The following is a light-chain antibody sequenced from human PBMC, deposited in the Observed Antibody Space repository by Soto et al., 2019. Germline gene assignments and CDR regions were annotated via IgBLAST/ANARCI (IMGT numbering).Light chain of an antibody. CDR1: QCISSW. CDR2: KAS. CDR3: QQYDYYPYT. Sequence: DIQMTQSPSTLSASVGDRVTITCRASQCISSWLAWYQKKSGEAPKILIYKASSLESGVPSRFSGSGSGTEFTLTISRLQPDDFATYYCQQYDYYPYTYGQGTKLEIK. J-gene: IGKJ2*01. V-gene: IGKV1-5*03.